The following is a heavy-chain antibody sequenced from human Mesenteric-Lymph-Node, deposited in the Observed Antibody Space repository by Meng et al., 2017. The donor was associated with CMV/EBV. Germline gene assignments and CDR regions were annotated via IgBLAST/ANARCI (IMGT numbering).Heavy chain of an antibody. J-gene: IGHJ5*02. V-gene: IGHV3-30*02. Sequence: GESLKISCAASGFTFSTYGMHWVRQAPGKGLEWVAFIRYDGSSKYLADSVKGRFTISRDNSKNSLCLQLSSLRPEDTAVYYCARVPVAGSHWFDPWGQGTLVTVSS. CDR3: ARVPVAGSHWFDP. CDR2: IRYDGSSK. CDR1: GFTFSTYG. D-gene: IGHD6-19*01.